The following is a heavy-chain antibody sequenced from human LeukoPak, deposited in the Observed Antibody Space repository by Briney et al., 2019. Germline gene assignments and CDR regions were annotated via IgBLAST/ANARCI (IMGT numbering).Heavy chain of an antibody. D-gene: IGHD2-2*01. CDR1: GFTFSSYA. V-gene: IGHV3-23*01. Sequence: GGSLRLSCAASGFTFSSYAMSWVRQAPGKGLEWVSAISGSGGSTYYVDSVKGRFTISRDNSKNTLYLQMNSLRAEDTAVYYCAKDLLPAATPEYDYWGQGTLVTVSS. CDR3: AKDLLPAATPEYDY. CDR2: ISGSGGST. J-gene: IGHJ4*02.